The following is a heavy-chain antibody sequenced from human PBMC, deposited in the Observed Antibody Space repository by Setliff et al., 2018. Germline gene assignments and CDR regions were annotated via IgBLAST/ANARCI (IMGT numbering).Heavy chain of an antibody. D-gene: IGHD1-26*01. CDR2: IYYSGNT. CDR1: GGSISDNNYY. V-gene: IGHV4-39*01. CDR3: ARRIVGAVDGFDI. J-gene: IGHJ3*02. Sequence: PSETLSLTCTVSGGSISDNNYYWGWTRQPPGKGLEWIAHIYYSGNTFYNPSLGSRLTISGDTSKNQFSLKLSSVTAADTAVYYCARRIVGAVDGFDIWGQGTMVTVSS.